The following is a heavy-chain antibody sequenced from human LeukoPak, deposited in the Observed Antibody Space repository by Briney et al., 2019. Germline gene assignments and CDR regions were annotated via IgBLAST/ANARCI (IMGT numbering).Heavy chain of an antibody. CDR2: NNGDGSTT. Sequence: GGSLRLSCVASGFSLSGYWMYWVRKAPGKGLIYISRNNGDGSTTNYADVVKGRFTMSRDNVKNTLYLQMNSLRVEDTAVYYCARDPRNVGLAPWGQGTLVTVSS. CDR1: GFSLSGYW. CDR3: ARDPRNVGLAP. D-gene: IGHD2-15*01. J-gene: IGHJ5*02. V-gene: IGHV3-74*01.